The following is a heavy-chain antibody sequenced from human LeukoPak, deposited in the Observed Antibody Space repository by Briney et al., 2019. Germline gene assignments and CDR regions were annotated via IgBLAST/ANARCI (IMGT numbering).Heavy chain of an antibody. D-gene: IGHD1-1*01. CDR2: IYYSGST. CDR1: GGSISSGDYY. Sequence: KPSETLSLTCTVSGGSISSGDYYWSWIRQPPGKGLEWIGYIYYSGSTYYNPSLKSRVTISVDTSKNQFSLKLSSVTAADTAVYYCARDQSTTYLDYWGQGTLVTVSS. J-gene: IGHJ4*02. V-gene: IGHV4-30-4*08. CDR3: ARDQSTTYLDY.